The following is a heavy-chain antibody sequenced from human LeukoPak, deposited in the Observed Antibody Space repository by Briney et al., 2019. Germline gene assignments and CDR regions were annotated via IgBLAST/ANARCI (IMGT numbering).Heavy chain of an antibody. CDR1: GGSFSGYY. Sequence: SETLPLTCAVYGGSFSGYYWSWIRQPPGKGLEWIGEINHSGSTNYNPSLKSRVTISVDTSKDQFSLKLSSVTAADTAVYYCARGRSSGWYRRFDPWGQGTLVTVSS. D-gene: IGHD6-19*01. J-gene: IGHJ5*02. V-gene: IGHV4-34*01. CDR3: ARGRSSGWYRRFDP. CDR2: INHSGST.